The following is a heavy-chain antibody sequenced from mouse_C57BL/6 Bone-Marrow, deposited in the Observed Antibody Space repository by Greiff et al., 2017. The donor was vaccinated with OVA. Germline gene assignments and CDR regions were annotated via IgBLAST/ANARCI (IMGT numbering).Heavy chain of an antibody. CDR1: GFTFSSYA. J-gene: IGHJ4*01. Sequence: EVKLVESGEGLVKPGGSLKLSCAASGFTFSSYAMSWVRQTPEKRLEWVAYISSGGDYIYYADTVKGRFTSSRDNARNTLYLQMISLKSEDTAMYYCTRLLDAMDYWGQGTSVTVSS. CDR2: ISSGGDYI. V-gene: IGHV5-9-1*02. CDR3: TRLLDAMDY. D-gene: IGHD2-1*01.